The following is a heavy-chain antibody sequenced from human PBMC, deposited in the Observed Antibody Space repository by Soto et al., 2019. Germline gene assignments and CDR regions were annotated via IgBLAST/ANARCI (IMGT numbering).Heavy chain of an antibody. CDR2: IIPIFGTA. D-gene: IGHD4-4*01. J-gene: IGHJ6*02. Sequence: GASVKVSCKASGGTFSSYAISWVRQAPGQGLEWMGGIIPIFGTANYAQKFQGRVTITADESTSTAYMELSSLRSEDTAVYYCARDVRGGYSNYPGPDYYYYGMDVWGQGTTVTVSS. V-gene: IGHV1-69*13. CDR1: GGTFSSYA. CDR3: ARDVRGGYSNYPGPDYYYYGMDV.